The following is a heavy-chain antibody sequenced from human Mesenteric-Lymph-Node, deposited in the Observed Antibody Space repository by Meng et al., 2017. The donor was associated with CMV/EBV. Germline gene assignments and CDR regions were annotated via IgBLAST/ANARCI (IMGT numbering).Heavy chain of an antibody. Sequence: ASVKVSCKASGYTFTSYDINWVRQAPGQGLEWMGWINPNNGGTVYAQNFQDRVTMTSDTSITTAYMELSSLISDDSAIYYCARGRYYYGLDVWGQGTAVTVSS. CDR2: INPNNGGT. CDR3: ARGRYYYGLDV. J-gene: IGHJ6*02. V-gene: IGHV1-2*02. D-gene: IGHD3-16*02. CDR1: GYTFTSYD.